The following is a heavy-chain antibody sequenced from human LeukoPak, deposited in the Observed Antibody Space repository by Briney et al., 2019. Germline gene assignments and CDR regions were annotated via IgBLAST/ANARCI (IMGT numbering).Heavy chain of an antibody. V-gene: IGHV1-46*01. J-gene: IGHJ5*02. CDR2: INPSGGST. D-gene: IGHD3-16*01. CDR3: ARDGAQSPRNACFDP. Sequence: GASVKVSCKASGYTFTSNYMHWVRLAPGQGLEWMGIINPSGGSTSYAQKFQGRVTMTRDTSTSTVYMELSSLRSEDTAVYYCARDGAQSPRNACFDPWGQGTLVTVSS. CDR1: GYTFTSNY.